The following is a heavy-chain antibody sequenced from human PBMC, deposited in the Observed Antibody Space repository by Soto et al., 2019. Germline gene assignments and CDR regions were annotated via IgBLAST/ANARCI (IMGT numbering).Heavy chain of an antibody. CDR1: VYTFTSYG. CDR3: ARPTRGYSYGYYFDY. Sequence: ASVTVSCKASVYTFTSYGMSWVRQAPEQGLEWMGWIGAYNGNTNYAQKLQGRVTMTTDTSTSTAYTELRSLRSDDTAVYYCARPTRGYSYGYYFDYWGQGTLVTVSS. J-gene: IGHJ4*02. V-gene: IGHV1-18*01. D-gene: IGHD5-18*01. CDR2: IGAYNGNT.